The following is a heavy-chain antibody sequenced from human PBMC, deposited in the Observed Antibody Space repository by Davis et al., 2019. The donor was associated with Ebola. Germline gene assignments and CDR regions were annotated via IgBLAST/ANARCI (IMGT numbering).Heavy chain of an antibody. V-gene: IGHV3-23*01. Sequence: GESLKISCAASGFTFSSYAMSWVRQAPGKGLEWVSAISGSGGSTYYADSVKGRFTISRDNSKNTLYLQMNSLRAEDTAVYYCAKDPNEFLAYYFDYWGQGTLVTVSS. J-gene: IGHJ4*02. D-gene: IGHD2-8*01. CDR2: ISGSGGST. CDR3: AKDPNEFLAYYFDY. CDR1: GFTFSSYA.